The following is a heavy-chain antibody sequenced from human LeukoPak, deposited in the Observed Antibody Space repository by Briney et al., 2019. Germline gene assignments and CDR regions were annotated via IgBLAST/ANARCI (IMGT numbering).Heavy chain of an antibody. V-gene: IGHV4-34*01. J-gene: IGHJ4*02. D-gene: IGHD3-10*01. CDR3: ARGNRRLPYYGSGSRLPFDS. CDR2: ISHIGSS. Sequence: SSETLSLTCAVDGGSFSGYYWSWIRQPPGKELEGIGEISHIGSSNYNPSLKSRVTISVDMSENQFFLHLNSVTAADTAMYYCARGNRRLPYYGSGSRLPFDSWGQGTLVTVSS. CDR1: GGSFSGYY.